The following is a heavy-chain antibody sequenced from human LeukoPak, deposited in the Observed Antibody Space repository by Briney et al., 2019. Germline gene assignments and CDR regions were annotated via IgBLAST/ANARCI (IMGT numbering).Heavy chain of an antibody. Sequence: ASVKVPCKASGYTFTGYYMHWVRQAPGQGLEWMGWISAYNGNTNYAQKLQGRVTMTTDTSTSTAYMELRSLRSDDTAVYYCARDSSDFDYWGQGTLVTVSS. V-gene: IGHV1-18*04. CDR2: ISAYNGNT. CDR1: GYTFTGYY. CDR3: ARDSSDFDY. J-gene: IGHJ4*02.